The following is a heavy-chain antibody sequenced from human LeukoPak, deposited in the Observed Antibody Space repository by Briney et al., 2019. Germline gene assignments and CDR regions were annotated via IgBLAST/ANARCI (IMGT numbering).Heavy chain of an antibody. CDR3: AKDPLRSTYYYFDY. Sequence: GGSLRLSCATSGFTFGSYAMSWVRQAPGKGLEWVSGLKGGGGNTYYADSVKGRFTISRDNSKNTLYLQMNSLRAEDTAVYYCAKDPLRSTYYYFDYWGQGTLVTVSS. D-gene: IGHD3-3*01. CDR1: GFTFGSYA. V-gene: IGHV3-23*01. J-gene: IGHJ4*02. CDR2: LKGGGGNT.